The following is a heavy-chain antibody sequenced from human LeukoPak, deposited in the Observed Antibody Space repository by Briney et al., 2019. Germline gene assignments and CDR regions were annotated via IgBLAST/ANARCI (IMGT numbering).Heavy chain of an antibody. CDR2: IYYVGTT. D-gene: IGHD3-10*01. Sequence: SETLSPTCTIFSGSISSFHWSWIRQSPGRGLEWIGNIYYVGTTKYNPSLKSRATISVDTSKNQFSLKLSSVTAADTAVYRCARHIGGSGSHDAFDIWGQGTMVTVSS. J-gene: IGHJ3*02. V-gene: IGHV4-59*08. CDR1: SGSISSFH. CDR3: ARHIGGSGSHDAFDI.